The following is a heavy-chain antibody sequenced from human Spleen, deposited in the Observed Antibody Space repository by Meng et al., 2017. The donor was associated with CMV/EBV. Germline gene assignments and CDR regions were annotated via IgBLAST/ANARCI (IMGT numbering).Heavy chain of an antibody. V-gene: IGHV6-1*01. D-gene: IGHD7-27*01. CDR1: GDSVSSNGVA. CDR2: TYYRSKWYN. CDR3: ARHLGSFDY. Sequence: SQTLSLTCAISGDSVSSNGVAWNWIRQSPSRGLEWLGRTYYRSKWYNDYAVSVKSRLTINPDTSKNQFSLQLNSVTPEDTAVYYCARHLGSFDYWGQGTLVTVSS. J-gene: IGHJ4*02.